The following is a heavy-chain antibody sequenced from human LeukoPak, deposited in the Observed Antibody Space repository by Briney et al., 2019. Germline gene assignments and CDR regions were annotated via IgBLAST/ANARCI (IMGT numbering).Heavy chain of an antibody. Sequence: ASVKVSCKASGYTSTGYYMHWVRQAPGQGLEWMGWINPNSGGTNYAQKFQGRVTMTRDTSISTAYMELSRLRSDDTAVYYCARDWIIVDTFDYWGQGTLVTVSS. J-gene: IGHJ4*02. CDR1: GYTSTGYY. D-gene: IGHD3-22*01. CDR3: ARDWIIVDTFDY. V-gene: IGHV1-2*02. CDR2: INPNSGGT.